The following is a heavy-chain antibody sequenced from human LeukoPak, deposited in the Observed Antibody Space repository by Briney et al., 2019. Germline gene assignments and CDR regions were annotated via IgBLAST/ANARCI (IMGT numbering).Heavy chain of an antibody. CDR1: GGSVSSGSYY. V-gene: IGHV4-61*01. Sequence: SETLSLTCTVSGGSVSSGSYYWSWIRQPPGKGLEWIGYIYYSGSTYYNPSLKSRVTISVDTSKNQFSLKLSSVTAADTAVYYCARASYCGGDCYPEFDYWGQGTLDTVSS. CDR3: ARASYCGGDCYPEFDY. J-gene: IGHJ4*02. D-gene: IGHD2-21*02. CDR2: IYYSGST.